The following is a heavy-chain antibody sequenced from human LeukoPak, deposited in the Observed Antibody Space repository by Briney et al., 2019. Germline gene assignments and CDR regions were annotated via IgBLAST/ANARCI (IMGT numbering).Heavy chain of an antibody. V-gene: IGHV1-18*01. CDR1: GYTFTSYG. CDR2: ISAYNGNT. J-gene: IGHJ4*02. D-gene: IGHD2-2*01. CDR3: ARDNGNIVVVPAAIYY. Sequence: GASVKVSCKASGYTFTSYGISWVRQAPGQGLEWVGWISAYNGNTNYAQKLQGRVTMTTDTSTSTAYMELRSLRSDDTAVYYCARDNGNIVVVPAAIYYWGQGTLVTVSS.